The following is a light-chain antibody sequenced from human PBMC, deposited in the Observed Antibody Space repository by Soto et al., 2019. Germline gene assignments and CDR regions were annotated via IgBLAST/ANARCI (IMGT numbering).Light chain of an antibody. Sequence: EIVLTQSPGTLSLSPGERATLSCRASQSVSNNYLAWYQQKPGQAPRILIYAASNRATGIQDRFSGSGSGTDFTLTISRLEPEDFAVYYCQQYGSSGTFGKVTKVDIK. CDR1: QSVSNNY. CDR2: AAS. J-gene: IGKJ1*01. CDR3: QQYGSSGT. V-gene: IGKV3-20*01.